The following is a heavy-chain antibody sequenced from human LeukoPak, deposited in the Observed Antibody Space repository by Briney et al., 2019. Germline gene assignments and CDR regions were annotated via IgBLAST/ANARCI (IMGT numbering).Heavy chain of an antibody. V-gene: IGHV3-33*01. CDR1: GFTFSSYG. CDR2: IWYDGSNK. CDR3: ARPPYDYDYVWGSYRH. J-gene: IGHJ4*02. Sequence: SLRLSCAASGFTFSSYGMHWVRQAPGKGLEWVAVIWYDGSNKYYAGSVKGRFTISRDNSKNTLYLQMNSLRAEDTAVYYCARPPYDYDYVWGSYRHWGQGTLVTVSS. D-gene: IGHD3-16*02.